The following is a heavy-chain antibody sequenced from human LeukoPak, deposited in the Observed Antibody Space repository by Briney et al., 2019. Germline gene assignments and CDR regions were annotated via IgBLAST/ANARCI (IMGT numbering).Heavy chain of an antibody. Sequence: GGSLRLSCAASGFTVSSNYMSWVRQAPGKGLEWVSATSSSDAGTYHAESVRGRFTISRDNSKNTLYLQMNSLRADDAAVYYCARAPVTSCRGAFCYPFDIWGQGTLVTVSS. V-gene: IGHV3-23*01. J-gene: IGHJ4*02. CDR1: GFTVSSNY. D-gene: IGHD2-15*01. CDR3: ARAPVTSCRGAFCYPFDI. CDR2: TSSSDAGT.